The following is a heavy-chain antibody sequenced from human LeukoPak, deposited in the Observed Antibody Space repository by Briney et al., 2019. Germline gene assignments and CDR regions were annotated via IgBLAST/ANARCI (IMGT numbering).Heavy chain of an antibody. CDR2: IFYTGST. V-gene: IGHV4-59*12. Sequence: SETLSLTCTVSGGSISSYYWSWIRQPPGKGLEWIGYIFYTGSTNYNPSLKSRVTISVDTSKNQFSLKLSSVTAADTAVYYCARGGGIRGYSYGLRYYYYYMDVWGKGTTVTVSS. CDR1: GGSISSYY. CDR3: ARGGGIRGYSYGLRYYYYYMDV. J-gene: IGHJ6*03. D-gene: IGHD5-18*01.